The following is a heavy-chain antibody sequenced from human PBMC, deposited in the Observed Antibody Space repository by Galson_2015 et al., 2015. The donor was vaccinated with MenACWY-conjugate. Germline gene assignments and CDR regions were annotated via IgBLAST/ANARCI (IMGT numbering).Heavy chain of an antibody. D-gene: IGHD3-9*01. CDR3: ARDINFDWLPQMDY. J-gene: IGHJ4*02. CDR1: GFTFNSYS. CDR2: ISSGGNYI. V-gene: IGHV3-21*06. Sequence: SLRLSCAASGFTFNSYSMYWVRQAPGKGLEWVSSISSGGNYIHYADSVKGRFTISRDNGKNSVYLQMNSLRAEDTAVYYCARDINFDWLPQMDYWGQGTLVTVSS.